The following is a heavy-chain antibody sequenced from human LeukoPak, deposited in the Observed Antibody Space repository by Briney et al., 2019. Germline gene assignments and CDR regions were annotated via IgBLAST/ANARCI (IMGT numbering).Heavy chain of an antibody. J-gene: IGHJ4*02. CDR2: ISGSGYTA. D-gene: IGHD2-2*01. CDR3: AKSGPYCGSTTCNYFDY. V-gene: IGHV3-23*01. CDR1: GFTFSNFA. Sequence: GGSLRLSCAASGFTFSNFALTWVRQAPGKGLEWVSSISGSGYTAHYADSVKGRFTISRDNSKNALFLQVNSLRAEDTAVYYCAKSGPYCGSTTCNYFDYWGQGTLVTVSS.